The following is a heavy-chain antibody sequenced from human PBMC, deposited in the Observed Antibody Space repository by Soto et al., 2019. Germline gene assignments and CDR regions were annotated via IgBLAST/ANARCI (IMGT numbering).Heavy chain of an antibody. Sequence: SETLSLTCTVSGGSISSYYWSWIRQPPGKGLEWIGYIYYSGSANYNPSLKSRVTISVDTSKNQFSLKLSSVTAADTAVYYCASHFNSGYDLCYYYMDVWGKGTTVTVSS. J-gene: IGHJ6*03. V-gene: IGHV4-59*01. D-gene: IGHD5-12*01. CDR3: ASHFNSGYDLCYYYMDV. CDR1: GGSISSYY. CDR2: IYYSGSA.